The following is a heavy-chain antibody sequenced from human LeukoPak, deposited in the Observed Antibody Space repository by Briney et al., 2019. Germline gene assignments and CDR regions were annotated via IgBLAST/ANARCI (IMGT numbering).Heavy chain of an antibody. CDR1: GGSISSYY. J-gene: IGHJ4*02. D-gene: IGHD1-14*01. CDR3: ARRNSVTVAFDY. CDR2: IYYSGST. Sequence: SETLSLTCTVSGGSISSYYWSWIRQPPGKGLEWIGYIYYSGSTNYNPSLKSRVTISVDTSMNQFSLKLSSVTAADTAVYYCARRNSVTVAFDYWGQGTLVTVSS. V-gene: IGHV4-59*01.